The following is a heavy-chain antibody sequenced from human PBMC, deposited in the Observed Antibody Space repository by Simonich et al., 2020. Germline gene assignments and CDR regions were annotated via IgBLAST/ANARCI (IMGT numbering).Heavy chain of an antibody. CDR3: ARDRYCSGGSCYYFDY. J-gene: IGHJ4*02. Sequence: QVQLVESGGGVVQPGRSLRLSCAVSGFTFSSYGMHWVRQAPGKGLEWVAVIWYDGSKKYYADSVKGRFTISRANSKNTLYLQMNSLRAEDTAVYYCARDRYCSGGSCYYFDYWGQGTLVTVSS. CDR1: GFTFSSYG. CDR2: IWYDGSKK. D-gene: IGHD2-15*01. V-gene: IGHV3-33*01.